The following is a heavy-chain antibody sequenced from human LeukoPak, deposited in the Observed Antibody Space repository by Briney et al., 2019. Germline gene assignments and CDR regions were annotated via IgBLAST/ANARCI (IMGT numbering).Heavy chain of an antibody. Sequence: GGSLRLSCAASGFTFSDYYMSWTRQAPGKGLDWVSYISSSGSTIYYADSVKGRFTISRDNAKNSLYLQMNSLRAEDTAVYYCARAHFWDYYYGMDVWGQGTTVTVSS. CDR2: ISSSGSTI. J-gene: IGHJ6*02. V-gene: IGHV3-11*01. CDR3: ARAHFWDYYYGMDV. D-gene: IGHD3-16*01. CDR1: GFTFSDYY.